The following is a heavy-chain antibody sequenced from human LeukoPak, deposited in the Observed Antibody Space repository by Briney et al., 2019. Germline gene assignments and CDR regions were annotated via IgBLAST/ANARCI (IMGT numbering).Heavy chain of an antibody. J-gene: IGHJ4*02. V-gene: IGHV4-39*01. CDR1: GGSISSSSYY. D-gene: IGHD1-26*01. Sequence: SETLSLTCTVSGGSISSSSYYWGWIRPPPGKGLEWIGSIYYSGSTYYNPSLKSRVTISVDTSKNQFSLKLSSVTAADTAVYYCARRRSGSFFDYWGQGTLVTVSS. CDR2: IYYSGST. CDR3: ARRRSGSFFDY.